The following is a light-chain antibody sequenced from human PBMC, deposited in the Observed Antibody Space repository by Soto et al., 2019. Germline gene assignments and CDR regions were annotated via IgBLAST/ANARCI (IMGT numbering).Light chain of an antibody. J-gene: IGKJ1*01. Sequence: ENALTQSPGTLSSSPGERATLSCRATQSVSSSFLARYQQQPGQAPRLLIYGASSRATGIPDRFSVSGPGTDFTLTLNGLEPERLAGYYCQQYSNSHWTFGQGHKVQIK. CDR2: GAS. V-gene: IGKV3-20*01. CDR3: QQYSNSHWT. CDR1: QSVSSSF.